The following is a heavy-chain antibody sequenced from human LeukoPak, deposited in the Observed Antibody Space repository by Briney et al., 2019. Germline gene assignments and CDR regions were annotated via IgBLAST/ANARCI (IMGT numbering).Heavy chain of an antibody. J-gene: IGHJ4*02. CDR1: GYTFTNYY. D-gene: IGHD2-15*01. CDR2: INPSGGST. V-gene: IGHV1-46*01. CDR3: ASEDCDGGSCSVY. Sequence: GASVKVSCKASGYTFTNYYMHCVRQAPGQGFEWMGIINPSGGSTSYAQKFQGRVTMTRDTSTSTVYMELSSLRSEDAAVYYCASEDCDGGSCSVYWGQGTLVTVSS.